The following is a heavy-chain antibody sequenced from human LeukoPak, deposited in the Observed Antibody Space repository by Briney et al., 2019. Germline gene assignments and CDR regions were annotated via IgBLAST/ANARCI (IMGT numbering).Heavy chain of an antibody. CDR3: ARAIVGFGELYVDY. CDR2: IYTSGST. J-gene: IGHJ4*02. D-gene: IGHD3-10*01. V-gene: IGHV4-61*02. CDR1: LGSISSGSYY. Sequence: SQTLSLTCTVSLGSISSGSYYWSWIRQPAGKGREWIGRIYTSGSTNYNPSLKSRVTISVDTSKNQFSLKLSFVTAADTAVYYCARAIVGFGELYVDYWGQGTLVTVSS.